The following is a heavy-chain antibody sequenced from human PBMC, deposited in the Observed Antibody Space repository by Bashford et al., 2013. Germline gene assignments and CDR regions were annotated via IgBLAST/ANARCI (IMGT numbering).Heavy chain of an antibody. V-gene: IGHV1-69*13. D-gene: IGHD2-8*02. Sequence: SVKVSCKASGGTFSSYAISWVRQAPGQGLEWMGGIIPIFGTANYAQKFQGRVTITADESTSTAYMELSSLRSEDTAVYYCARSLRFCTGSSCSSFDYWGQGALVTVSS. CDR3: ARSLRFCTGSSCSSFDY. J-gene: IGHJ4*02. CDR2: IIPIFGTA. CDR1: GGTFSSYA.